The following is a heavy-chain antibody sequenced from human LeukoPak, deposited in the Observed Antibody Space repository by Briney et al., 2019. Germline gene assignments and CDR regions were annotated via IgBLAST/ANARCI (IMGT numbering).Heavy chain of an antibody. J-gene: IGHJ3*02. Sequence: GGSLRLSCAASGFTFSRYSMHWVRQAPGKGLEYVSAISSNGGSTYYANSVKGRFTISRDNSKNTLYLQMNSLRAEDTAVYYCARADGPGSDDAFDIWGQGTMVTVSS. D-gene: IGHD3-10*01. CDR2: ISSNGGST. V-gene: IGHV3-64*01. CDR1: GFTFSRYS. CDR3: ARADGPGSDDAFDI.